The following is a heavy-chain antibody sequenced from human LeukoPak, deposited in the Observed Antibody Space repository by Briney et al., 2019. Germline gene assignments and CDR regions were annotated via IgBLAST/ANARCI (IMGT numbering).Heavy chain of an antibody. CDR1: GGSISSYY. Sequence: SETLSLTCTVSGGSISSYYWSWIRQPPGKGLEWIGYIYYSGSTNYNPSLKSRVTISVDTSKNQFSLKLSSVTAADTAVYYCARASYDFYTFDPWGQGTLVTVSS. CDR2: IYYSGST. D-gene: IGHD3-3*01. J-gene: IGHJ5*02. CDR3: ARASYDFYTFDP. V-gene: IGHV4-59*01.